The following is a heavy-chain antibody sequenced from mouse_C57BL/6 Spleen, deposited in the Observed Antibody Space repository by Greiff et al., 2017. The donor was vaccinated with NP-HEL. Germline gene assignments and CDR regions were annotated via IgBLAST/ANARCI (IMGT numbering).Heavy chain of an antibody. V-gene: IGHV1-64*01. CDR1: GYTFTSYW. CDR3: ARRGNRWVMVTTFDY. J-gene: IGHJ2*01. D-gene: IGHD2-1*01. Sequence: QVQLQQPGAELVKPGASVKLSCKASGYTFTSYWMHWVKQRPGQGLEWIGMIHPNSGSTNYNAKFKSKATLTVDKSSSTAYMQLSSLTSEDSAVYYCARRGNRWVMVTTFDYWGQGTTLTVSS. CDR2: IHPNSGST.